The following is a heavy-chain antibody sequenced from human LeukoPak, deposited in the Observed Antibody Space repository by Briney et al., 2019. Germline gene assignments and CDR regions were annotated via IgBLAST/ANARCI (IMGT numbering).Heavy chain of an antibody. CDR2: IRSKANSYAT. J-gene: IGHJ3*02. V-gene: IGHV3-73*01. CDR1: GFTFSGSA. Sequence: AGSLRLSCAASGFTFSGSAMHWVRQASGKGLEWVGRIRSKANSYATAYAASVKGRFTISRDDSKNTAYLQMNSLKTEDTAVYYCTRHFSYGDPPIPFDIWGQGTMVTVSS. CDR3: TRHFSYGDPPIPFDI. D-gene: IGHD4-17*01.